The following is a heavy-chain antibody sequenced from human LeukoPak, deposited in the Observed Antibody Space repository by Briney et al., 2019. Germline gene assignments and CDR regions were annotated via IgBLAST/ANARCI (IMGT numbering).Heavy chain of an antibody. CDR3: ARDQRYYYDSSGYYFHNWFDP. CDR1: GGSISSSSYY. CDR2: IYTSGST. V-gene: IGHV4-39*07. Sequence: TSETLSLTCTVSGGSISSSSYYWGWIRQPPGKGLEWIGRIYTSGSTNYNPSLKSRVTISVDTSKNQFSLKLSSVTAADTAVYYCARDQRYYYDSSGYYFHNWFDPWGQGTLVTVSS. D-gene: IGHD3-22*01. J-gene: IGHJ5*02.